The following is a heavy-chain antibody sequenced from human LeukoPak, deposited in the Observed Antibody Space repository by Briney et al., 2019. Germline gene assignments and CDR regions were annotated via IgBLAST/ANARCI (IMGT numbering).Heavy chain of an antibody. CDR1: GGTFSSYA. CDR2: IYPGDSDT. D-gene: IGHD1-26*01. Sequence: KVSCKASGGTFSSYAISWVRQAPGQGLEWMGIIYPGDSDTRYSPSFQGQVTISADKSISTAYLQWSSLKASDTAMYYCATAGIVGATYAFDIWGQGTMVTVSS. V-gene: IGHV5-51*01. CDR3: ATAGIVGATYAFDI. J-gene: IGHJ3*02.